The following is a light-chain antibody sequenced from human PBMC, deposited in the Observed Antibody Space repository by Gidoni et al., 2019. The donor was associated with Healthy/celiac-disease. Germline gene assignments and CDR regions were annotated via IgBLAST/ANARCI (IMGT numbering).Light chain of an antibody. CDR2: GAS. J-gene: IGKJ2*01. CDR1: QSVSSSY. CDR3: QQYGNSRT. V-gene: IGKV3-20*01. Sequence: DILLTQSPGTLSLSPGERVTISCRASQSVSSSYLACYQQTPGEAPRLLIYGASISAPGTPDRCSGSGSGTDFTLTISRLEHEYVTVYCCQQYGNSRTFXQXTKLEIK.